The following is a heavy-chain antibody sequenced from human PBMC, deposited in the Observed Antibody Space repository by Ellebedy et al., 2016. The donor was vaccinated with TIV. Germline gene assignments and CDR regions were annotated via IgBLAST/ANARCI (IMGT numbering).Heavy chain of an antibody. CDR2: INPDSGST. J-gene: IGHJ6*02. CDR1: GYSFTAYY. Sequence: ASVKVSCKASGYSFTAYYIHWVRQAPGQGLEWMGWINPDSGSTNFAQRFQGRVTMTRDTSVNTAYMELSRLQSDDTAVYYCARVLRATSGMDVWGQGTTVIVS. V-gene: IGHV1-2*02. D-gene: IGHD4/OR15-4a*01. CDR3: ARVLRATSGMDV.